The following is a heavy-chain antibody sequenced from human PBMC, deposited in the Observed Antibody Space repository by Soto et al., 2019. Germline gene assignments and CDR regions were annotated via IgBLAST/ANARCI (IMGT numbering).Heavy chain of an antibody. D-gene: IGHD4-17*01. CDR1: GFSLTNGRMG. J-gene: IGHJ6*02. CDR2: FFSDAER. V-gene: IGHV2-26*01. Sequence: QVTLKESGPVLVKPTETLTLTCSVSGFSLTNGRMGVSWIRQPPGKALEWLAHFFSDAERSYSTSMQSRLNMYYGYSGTHVVLTMTNMAPADTASYCCVRMDGDYNYYGFDVWGHGIAVTVSS. CDR3: VRMDGDYNYYGFDV.